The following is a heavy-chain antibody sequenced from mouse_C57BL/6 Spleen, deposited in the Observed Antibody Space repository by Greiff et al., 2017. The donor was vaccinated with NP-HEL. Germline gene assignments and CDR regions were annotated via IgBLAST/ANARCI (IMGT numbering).Heavy chain of an antibody. V-gene: IGHV6-3*01. D-gene: IGHD2-10*01. J-gene: IGHJ2*01. CDR2: IRLKSDNYAT. CDR3: TASYSFPFDY. CDR1: GFTFSNYW. Sequence: EVQLVESGGGLVQPGGSMKLSCVASGFTFSNYWMNWVRQSPEKGLEWVAQIRLKSDNYATHYAESVKGRFTISRDDSKSSVYLQMNNLRAEDTGIYYCTASYSFPFDYWGQGTTLTVSS.